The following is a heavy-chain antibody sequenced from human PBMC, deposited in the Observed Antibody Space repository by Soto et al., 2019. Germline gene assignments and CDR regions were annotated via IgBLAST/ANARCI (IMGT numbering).Heavy chain of an antibody. CDR3: ARDPPVDVLEWLSPDAFDI. CDR1: GFTFSSYS. CDR2: ISSSRSYI. V-gene: IGHV3-21*01. J-gene: IGHJ3*02. Sequence: GGSLRLSCAASGFTFSSYSMHWVRQAPGKGLDWVSSISSSRSYIYYADSVKGRFTISRDNAKNSLYLQLNSLRAEDTAVYYCARDPPVDVLEWLSPDAFDIWGQGTMVTVSS. D-gene: IGHD3-3*01.